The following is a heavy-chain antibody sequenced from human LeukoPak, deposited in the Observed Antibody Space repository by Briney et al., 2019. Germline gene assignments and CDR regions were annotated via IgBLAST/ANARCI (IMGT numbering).Heavy chain of an antibody. CDR2: IYYSGST. J-gene: IGHJ5*02. CDR3: ARAYYYGSGSRPGRFDP. V-gene: IGHV4-39*01. CDR1: GGSISSSSYY. D-gene: IGHD3-10*01. Sequence: SETLSLTCTVSGGSISSSSYYWGWIRQPPGKGLEWIGSIYYSGSTYYNPSLKSRVTISVDTSKNQFSLKLSSVTAADTAVYYCARAYYYGSGSRPGRFDPWGQGTLVTVSS.